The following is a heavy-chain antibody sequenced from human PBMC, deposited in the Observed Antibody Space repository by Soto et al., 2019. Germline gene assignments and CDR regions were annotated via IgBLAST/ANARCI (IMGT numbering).Heavy chain of an antibody. CDR2: IIPIFGTA. Sequence: QVQLVQSGAEVKKPGSSVKVSCKASGDTFSSYAISWVRQAPGQGLEWMGGIIPIFGTANYAQKFQGRVTITADESTSTDYMELSSLRSEDTAVYYCARDLGRGYSYVGFEYWVQGTLVTVSS. CDR1: GDTFSSYA. J-gene: IGHJ4*02. V-gene: IGHV1-69*12. CDR3: ARDLGRGYSYVGFEY. D-gene: IGHD5-18*01.